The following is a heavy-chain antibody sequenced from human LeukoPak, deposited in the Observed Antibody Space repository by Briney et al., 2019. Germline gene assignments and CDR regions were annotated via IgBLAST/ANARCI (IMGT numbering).Heavy chain of an antibody. CDR3: AGDYYDSSGHYINKVDY. D-gene: IGHD3-22*01. J-gene: IGHJ4*02. Sequence: ASVKVSCKASGYTFTSYDINWVRQATGQGLEWMGWMNPNSGNTGYAQKFQGRVTITRNTSISTAYMELSSLRSEDTAVYYCAGDYYDSSGHYINKVDYWGQGTLVTVSS. CDR1: GYTFTSYD. V-gene: IGHV1-8*03. CDR2: MNPNSGNT.